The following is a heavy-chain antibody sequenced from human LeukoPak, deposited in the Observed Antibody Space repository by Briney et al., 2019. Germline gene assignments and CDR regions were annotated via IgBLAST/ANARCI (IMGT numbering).Heavy chain of an antibody. D-gene: IGHD3-3*01. J-gene: IGHJ4*02. CDR1: GFTFNSYA. Sequence: PGGSLRLSCAASGFTFNSYAMSWVRQAPGKGLEWVSGISGSGDSTFHADFVKGRFTISRDNSKNTLYLQMNSLRADDTAVYYCAKDLSDFWSGRNFDYWGQGTLVTVSS. CDR3: AKDLSDFWSGRNFDY. CDR2: ISGSGDST. V-gene: IGHV3-23*01.